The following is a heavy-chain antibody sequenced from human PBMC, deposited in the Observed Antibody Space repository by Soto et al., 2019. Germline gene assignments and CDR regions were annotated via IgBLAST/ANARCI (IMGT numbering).Heavy chain of an antibody. Sequence: GGSLSLSCSASGFSFSSYTMHWVRQAPGKGLEYVSAISSNGGSTYYGDSVKGRFTISRDNSKNTLCLQMSTLRAEDTAVYYCVNLGMAGMDVWGQGTTVTVSS. CDR3: VNLGMAGMDV. D-gene: IGHD1-20*01. V-gene: IGHV3-64D*06. J-gene: IGHJ6*02. CDR1: GFSFSSYT. CDR2: ISSNGGST.